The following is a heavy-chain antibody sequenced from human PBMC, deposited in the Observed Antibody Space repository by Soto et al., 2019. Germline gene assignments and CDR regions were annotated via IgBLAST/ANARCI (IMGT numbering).Heavy chain of an antibody. J-gene: IGHJ6*02. CDR1: GGTFSSYA. CDR2: IIPIFGTA. CDR3: AISQGVSSSLDIYYYYYYGMDV. V-gene: IGHV1-69*01. D-gene: IGHD6-19*01. Sequence: QVQLVQSGAEVKKPGSSVKVSCKAPGGTFSSYAISWVRQAPGQGLEWMGGIIPIFGTAKYAQKFQGSVTITADESTTTGYMEPSSLRSEATPVYYCAISQGVSSSLDIYYYYYYGMDVWGQGTTVTVSS.